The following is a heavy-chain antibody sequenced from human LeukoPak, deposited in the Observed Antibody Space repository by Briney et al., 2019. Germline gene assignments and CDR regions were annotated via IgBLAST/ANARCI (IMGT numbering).Heavy chain of an antibody. D-gene: IGHD2-15*01. Sequence: SETLSLTCVVSGGSVSGYYWGWIRQPPGRGLEWIGYVYYSGSTNYNPPFKSRITISVDTSRNQFSLQLSSVTAADTAVYYCARIHRYCSGGACYVLDNWGQGTLVAVSS. CDR1: GGSVSGYY. J-gene: IGHJ4*02. CDR3: ARIHRYCSGGACYVLDN. CDR2: VYYSGST. V-gene: IGHV4-59*02.